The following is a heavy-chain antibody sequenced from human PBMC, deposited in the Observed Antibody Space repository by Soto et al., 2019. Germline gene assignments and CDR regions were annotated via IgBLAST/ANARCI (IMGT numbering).Heavy chain of an antibody. J-gene: IGHJ4*02. Sequence: EVQLLESGGGLVQPGGSLRLSCAASGFTFGSYAMSWVRQAPGKGLEWVSLISGTGDSSEYANSVKGRFTISRDYSKTTVFLQMYSLRAEDTTVYFCEKDNGNYGSRSFSHWGQGTLVTVSS. D-gene: IGHD3-10*01. CDR3: EKDNGNYGSRSFSH. CDR2: ISGTGDSS. V-gene: IGHV3-23*01. CDR1: GFTFGSYA.